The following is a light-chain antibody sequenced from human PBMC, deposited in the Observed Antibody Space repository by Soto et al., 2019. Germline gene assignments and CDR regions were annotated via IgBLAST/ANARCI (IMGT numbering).Light chain of an antibody. CDR2: DTS. CDR1: QGIGDT. CDR3: QPYNNWPLT. J-gene: IGKJ4*01. Sequence: EVVMRQSPATLSVSQGEGATLSCRASQGIGDTLAWYQHKPGQTPRLLIYDTSTRATGVPTRFIGSRSGAEFTLTINSLQSEDFAVYYCQPYNNWPLTFGGGTKVEIK. V-gene: IGKV3-15*01.